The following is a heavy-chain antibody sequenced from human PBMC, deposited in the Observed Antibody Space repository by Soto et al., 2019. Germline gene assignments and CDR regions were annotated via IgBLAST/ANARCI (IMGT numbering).Heavy chain of an antibody. CDR1: GFTFSDYY. D-gene: IGHD5-12*01. J-gene: IGHJ4*02. CDR2: ISSSGSTI. V-gene: IGHV3-11*01. Sequence: GGSLRLSCAASGFTFSDYYMSWIRQAPGKGLEWVSYISSSGSTIYYADSVKGRFTISRDNAKNSLYLQMNSLRAEDTAVYYCARDVYSGYDWGDYFDYWGQGTLVTVSS. CDR3: ARDVYSGYDWGDYFDY.